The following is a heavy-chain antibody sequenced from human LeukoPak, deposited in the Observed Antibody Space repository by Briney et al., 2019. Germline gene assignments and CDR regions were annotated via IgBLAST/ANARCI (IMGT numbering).Heavy chain of an antibody. V-gene: IGHV4-61*02. CDR3: ARDRGIAVAGTDFDY. CDR1: GGSISSGSYY. J-gene: IGHJ4*02. CDR2: IYTSGST. D-gene: IGHD6-19*01. Sequence: SETLSLTCTVSGGSISSGSYYWSWIRQPAGKGLEWIGRIYTSGSTNYNPSLKSRVTISVDTSKNQFSLKLSSVTAADTAVYYCARDRGIAVAGTDFDYWGQGTLVTVSS.